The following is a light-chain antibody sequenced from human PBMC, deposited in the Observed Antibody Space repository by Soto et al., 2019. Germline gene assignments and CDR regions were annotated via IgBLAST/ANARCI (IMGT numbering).Light chain of an antibody. CDR3: QQRSNWPRT. V-gene: IGKV3-11*01. CDR1: QSVSSY. Sequence: EIVLTQSPATLSLSPGERATLSCRASQSVSSYLAWYQQKPGQAPRLLIYDASNRATGIPDRFSGSGSGTEFTLTISSLETEDFAVYYCQQRSNWPRTFGQGTKLEIK. J-gene: IGKJ2*01. CDR2: DAS.